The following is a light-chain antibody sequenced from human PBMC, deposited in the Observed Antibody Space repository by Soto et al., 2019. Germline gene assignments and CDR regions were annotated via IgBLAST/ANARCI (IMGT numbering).Light chain of an antibody. CDR3: QQYGSSPLT. V-gene: IGKV3-20*01. Sequence: EIVLTQSPGTLSLSPGERATLSCRASQSVSSSYLAWYQQKPGQAPRLIIYGASSRATGIPDKFSGSGSGTDFTLTLSRVEPEDFAVYYCQQYGSSPLTFGGGTKVEIK. CDR2: GAS. CDR1: QSVSSSY. J-gene: IGKJ4*01.